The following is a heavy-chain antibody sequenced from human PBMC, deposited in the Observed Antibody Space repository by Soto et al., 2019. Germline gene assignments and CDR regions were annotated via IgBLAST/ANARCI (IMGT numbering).Heavy chain of an antibody. V-gene: IGHV3-23*01. D-gene: IGHD7-27*01. CDR1: GFTFNKHA. J-gene: IGHJ4*02. CDR3: ARTTGVITVISAFDH. Sequence: EVELLQSGGGLVQPGGSLRLSCVASGFTFNKHALAWVRQAPGKGLEWVSAISGSGSSTYDSDSVKGRFTISRDNSNNALYLQMNSLRAEDTAIYYCARTTGVITVISAFDHWGQGTPVTVSS. CDR2: ISGSGSST.